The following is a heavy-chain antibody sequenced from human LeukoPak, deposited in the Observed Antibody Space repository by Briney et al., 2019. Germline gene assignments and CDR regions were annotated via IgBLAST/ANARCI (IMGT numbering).Heavy chain of an antibody. Sequence: PSETLSLTCTVSGGSISSSSYYWGWIRQPPGKGLEWIGSIYYSGSTYYNPSLKSRVTISVDTSKNQFSLKLSSVTAADTAVYYCARRIAVAGRIEYFQHWGQGTLVTVPS. CDR3: ARRIAVAGRIEYFQH. CDR1: GGSISSSSYY. D-gene: IGHD6-19*01. CDR2: IYYSGST. J-gene: IGHJ1*01. V-gene: IGHV4-39*01.